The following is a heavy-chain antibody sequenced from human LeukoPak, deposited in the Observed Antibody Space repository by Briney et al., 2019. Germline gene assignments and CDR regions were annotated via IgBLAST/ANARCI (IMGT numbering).Heavy chain of an antibody. Sequence: PGGSLRLSCAASGFTVRSKYMSWVRQAPGKGPEWVSVILTGDNTYYSDSVRGRFTISRDHSRNTLYLQMNNLRAEDTAVYYCATELRYVGGYFDYWGQGILVTVSS. CDR1: GFTVRSKY. CDR3: ATELRYVGGYFDY. CDR2: ILTGDNT. D-gene: IGHD3-9*01. V-gene: IGHV3-53*01. J-gene: IGHJ4*02.